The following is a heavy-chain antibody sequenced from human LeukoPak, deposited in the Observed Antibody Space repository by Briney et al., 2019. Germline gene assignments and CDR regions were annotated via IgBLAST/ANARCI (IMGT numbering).Heavy chain of an antibody. J-gene: IGHJ4*02. CDR3: ARDLDYFDSSGSHRRRNYFDY. CDR2: IHSDGST. CDR1: GLTVSTNY. V-gene: IGHV3-53*01. D-gene: IGHD3-22*01. Sequence: GGSLRLSCAASGLTVSTNYMTWVRQAPGKGLEWVSIIHSDGSTYYADSVKGRFTISRDNYKNTLYLQMNSLRGEDTAMYYCARDLDYFDSSGSHRRRNYFDYWGQGTLVTVSS.